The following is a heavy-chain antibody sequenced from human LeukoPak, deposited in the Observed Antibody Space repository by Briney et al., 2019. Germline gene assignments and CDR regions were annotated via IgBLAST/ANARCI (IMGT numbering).Heavy chain of an antibody. J-gene: IGHJ4*02. Sequence: GGSLRLSCAASGFTFSSYAMNWVRQAPGKGLEWVSFISAGGGTTYYADSVKGRFTTSRDNSKNTLSLHMDSLRAEDTAVYYCAKAEGSGNQPFDYWGQGTLVTVSS. D-gene: IGHD3-10*01. CDR2: ISAGGGTT. CDR3: AKAEGSGNQPFDY. V-gene: IGHV3-23*01. CDR1: GFTFSSYA.